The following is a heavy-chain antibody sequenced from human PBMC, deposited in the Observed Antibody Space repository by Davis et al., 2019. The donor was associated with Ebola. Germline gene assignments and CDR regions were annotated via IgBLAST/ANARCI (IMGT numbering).Heavy chain of an antibody. D-gene: IGHD3-10*01. V-gene: IGHV1-24*01. CDR3: AAGGSRGGFDI. J-gene: IGHJ3*02. CDR1: GYTLTDLS. CDR2: FDPEDGET. Sequence: AASVKVSCKVSGYTLTDLSMHWVRQAPGKGLEWMGNFDPEDGETIYAYQFEGRVTMTEDTSTDTAYMELSSLRSDDSAVYYCAAGGSRGGFDIWGQGTMVTVSS.